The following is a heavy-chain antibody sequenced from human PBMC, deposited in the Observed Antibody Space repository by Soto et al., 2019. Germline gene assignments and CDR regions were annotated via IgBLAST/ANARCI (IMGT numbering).Heavy chain of an antibody. CDR2: IYYSGST. J-gene: IGHJ4*02. CDR1: GGSISSSSYY. D-gene: IGHD6-19*01. V-gene: IGHV4-39*01. Sequence: QLQLQESGPGLVKPSETLSLTCTVSGGSISSSSYYWGWIRQPPGKGLEWIGSIYYSGSTYYSPSLKSRVTISVDTSKNQFSLKLSSVTAADTAVYYCARRLHLPIAVAVGYYFDYWGQGTLVTVSS. CDR3: ARRLHLPIAVAVGYYFDY.